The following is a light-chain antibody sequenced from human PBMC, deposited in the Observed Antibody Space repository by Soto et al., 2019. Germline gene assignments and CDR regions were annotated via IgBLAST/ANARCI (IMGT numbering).Light chain of an antibody. Sequence: EIVLTQSPATLYLSPGERATLSCRASQSVSSYLAWYQQKPGQAPRLLIYDASNRATGIPARFSGSGSGTDFTLTISSLEPEDFAVYYCQHRSNWPPYTFGQGTKLEIK. J-gene: IGKJ2*01. CDR1: QSVSSY. CDR2: DAS. V-gene: IGKV3-11*01. CDR3: QHRSNWPPYT.